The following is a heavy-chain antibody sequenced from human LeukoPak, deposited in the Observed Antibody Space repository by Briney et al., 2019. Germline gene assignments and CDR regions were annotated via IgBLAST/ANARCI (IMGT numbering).Heavy chain of an antibody. CDR3: AKDSPSRYYYDSSGYYSSTFDY. D-gene: IGHD3-22*01. Sequence: GGSLRLSCAASEVMSSTSAVSWIRQAPGKGLEWVSAISCSGDSTFYADSVKGRFTISRDNSKNTLYLQMNSLRAEDTAVYYCAKDSPSRYYYDSSGYYSSTFDYWGQGTLVTVSS. CDR2: ISCSGDST. CDR1: EVMSSTSA. J-gene: IGHJ4*02. V-gene: IGHV3-23*01.